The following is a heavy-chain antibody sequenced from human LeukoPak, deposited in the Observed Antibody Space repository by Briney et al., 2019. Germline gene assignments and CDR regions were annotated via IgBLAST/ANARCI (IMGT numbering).Heavy chain of an antibody. J-gene: IGHJ4*02. V-gene: IGHV3-23*01. CDR2: ITGNSGRT. CDR1: GFTFTHFG. D-gene: IGHD1-26*01. Sequence: PGGSLRLWCAGSGFTFTHFGLHWVRQAPGKGLEWVSSITGNSGRTYYIDSVRGRFTISRDTSNNTLYLQMTSLGDEDTAVYYCAKGTRVGVTTPFDSWGQGTLVTVSS. CDR3: AKGTRVGVTTPFDS.